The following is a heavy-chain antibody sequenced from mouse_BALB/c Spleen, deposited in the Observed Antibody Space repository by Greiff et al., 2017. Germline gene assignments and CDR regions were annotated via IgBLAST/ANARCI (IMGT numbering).Heavy chain of an antibody. CDR3: ARGGLLWYHWYFDV. CDR1: GYTFSSYW. CDR2: ILPGSGST. V-gene: IGHV1-9*01. D-gene: IGHD2-1*01. J-gene: IGHJ1*01. Sequence: QVQLQQSGAELMKPGASVKISCKATGYTFSSYWIEWVKQRPGHGLEWIGEILPGSGSTNYNEKFKGKATFTADTSSNTAYMQLSSLTSEDSAVYYCARGGLLWYHWYFDVWGAGTTVTVSS.